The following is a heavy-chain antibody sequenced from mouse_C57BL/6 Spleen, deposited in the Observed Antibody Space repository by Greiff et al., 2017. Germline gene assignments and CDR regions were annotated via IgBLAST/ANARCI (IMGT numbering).Heavy chain of an antibody. J-gene: IGHJ2*01. Sequence: QVQLQQSGAELVKPGASVTISCKASGYAFSSYWLNWVKQRPGKGLEWIGQIYPGDGDTNYNGKFKGKATLTADKSSSTSYMHLSSLTSDDSAVYFCARSGYYGSSYLLDYWGQGTTLTVSS. CDR3: ARSGYYGSSYLLDY. V-gene: IGHV1-80*01. D-gene: IGHD1-1*01. CDR1: GYAFSSYW. CDR2: IYPGDGDT.